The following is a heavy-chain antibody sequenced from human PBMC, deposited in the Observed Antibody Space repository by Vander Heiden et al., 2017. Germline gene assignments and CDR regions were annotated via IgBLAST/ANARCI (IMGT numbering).Heavy chain of an antibody. Sequence: EVQLVESGGGLVQPGRSLRLSCAASGFTFDAYAMHWVRQAPGKGLEWVSGISWNSGRIAYADSVKGRFTISRDNAKNSLYLQMNSLRAEDTALYYCAKDVDYDISGGGFDPWGQGTLVTVSS. CDR3: AKDVDYDISGGGFDP. CDR1: GFTFDAYA. D-gene: IGHD3-22*01. CDR2: ISWNSGRI. J-gene: IGHJ5*02. V-gene: IGHV3-9*01.